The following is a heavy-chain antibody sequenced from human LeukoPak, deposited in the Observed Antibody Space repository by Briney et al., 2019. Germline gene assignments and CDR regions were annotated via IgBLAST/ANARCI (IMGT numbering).Heavy chain of an antibody. CDR3: ARDHFQNLDY. CDR1: GFTFSSYS. J-gene: IGHJ4*02. D-gene: IGHD2/OR15-2a*01. V-gene: IGHV3-21*04. CDR2: ISSSSSYI. Sequence: GGSLRLSCAASGFTFSSYSMTWVRQAPGKGLEWVSSISSSSSYIYYADSVKGRFTISRDNAKNSLYLQMNSLRAEDTAVYYCARDHFQNLDYWGQGTLVTVSS.